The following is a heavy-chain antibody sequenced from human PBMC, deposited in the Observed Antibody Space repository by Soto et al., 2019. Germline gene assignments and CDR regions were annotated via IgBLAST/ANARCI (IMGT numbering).Heavy chain of an antibody. V-gene: IGHV4-59*01. Sequence: SETLSLTCTVSGGSISSYYWSWIRQPPGKGLEWIGYIYYSRSTNYNPSLKSRVTISVATSKNQFSLKLSSVTAADTAVYYGARGDYSMDVWGQGTTVTVSS. J-gene: IGHJ6*02. CDR3: ARGDYSMDV. CDR1: GGSISSYY. CDR2: IYYSRST.